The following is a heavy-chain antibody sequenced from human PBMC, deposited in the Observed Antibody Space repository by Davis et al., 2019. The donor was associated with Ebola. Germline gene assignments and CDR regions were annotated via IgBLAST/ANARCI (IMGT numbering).Heavy chain of an antibody. Sequence: ASVKVSCKASGYTFKNSAISWVRQAPGQGLEWMGWISAHIGNTAYAQILQGRVTMTTDTSTGTAYMELRSLRSDDTAVYFCARTSIVGTTTTASDIWGQGTMVTVSS. V-gene: IGHV1-18*01. CDR2: ISAHIGNT. CDR1: GYTFKNSA. J-gene: IGHJ3*02. CDR3: ARTSIVGTTTTASDI. D-gene: IGHD1-26*01.